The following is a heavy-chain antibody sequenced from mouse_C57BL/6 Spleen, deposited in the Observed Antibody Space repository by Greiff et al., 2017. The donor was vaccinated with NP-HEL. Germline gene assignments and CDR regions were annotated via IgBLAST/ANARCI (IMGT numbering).Heavy chain of an antibody. D-gene: IGHD2-1*01. CDR3: ARIYGNYDYAMDY. CDR2: IDPSDSET. J-gene: IGHJ4*01. V-gene: IGHV1-52*01. CDR1: GYTFTSYW. Sequence: VQLQQSGAELVRPGSSVKLSCKASGYTFTSYWMHWVKQRPIQGLEWIGNIDPSDSETHYNQKFKDKATLTVDKSSSTAYMQLSSLTSEDSAVYYCARIYGNYDYAMDYWGQGTSVTVSS.